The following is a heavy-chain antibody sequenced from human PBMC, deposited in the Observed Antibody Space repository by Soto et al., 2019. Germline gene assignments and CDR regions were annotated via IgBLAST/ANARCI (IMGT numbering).Heavy chain of an antibody. D-gene: IGHD4-17*01. V-gene: IGHV3-48*02. CDR3: ARDDYGDYARWAFDI. CDR1: GFTFSSYS. CDR2: ISSSSSTI. J-gene: IGHJ3*02. Sequence: GGSLRLSCAASGFTFSSYSMNWVRQAPGKGLEWVSYISSSSSTIYYADSVKGRFTISRDNAKNSLYLQMNSLRDEDTAVYYCARDDYGDYARWAFDIWGQGTMVTVSS.